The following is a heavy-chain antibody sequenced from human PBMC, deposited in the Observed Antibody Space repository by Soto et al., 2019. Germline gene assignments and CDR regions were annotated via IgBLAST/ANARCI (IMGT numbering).Heavy chain of an antibody. Sequence: GGSLRLSCAASGFTFTDAWINWVRQAPGKGLEWVGRIKSKAAGGTTVFAEPVKGIFAISRDVSYSMVYLQMNSLKTEDTAFYYCTTDSFSPTTVVRFDYWGHGTLVTVSS. V-gene: IGHV3-15*07. CDR1: GFTFTDAW. D-gene: IGHD2-2*01. CDR2: IKSKAAGGTT. CDR3: TTDSFSPTTVVRFDY. J-gene: IGHJ4*01.